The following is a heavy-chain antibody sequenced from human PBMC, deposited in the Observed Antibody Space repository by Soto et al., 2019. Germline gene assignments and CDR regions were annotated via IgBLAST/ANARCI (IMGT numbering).Heavy chain of an antibody. Sequence: PGGSLRLSCAASGFTFSSYDMNWVRQAPGKGLEWVSSISRSSSYIYYAASVKGRFTISRDNAKNSLYLQMNSLRVEDTAVYYCVRHCGGSCYPADWFDPWGQGTLVTVSS. V-gene: IGHV3-21*01. CDR1: GFTFSSYD. J-gene: IGHJ5*02. CDR3: VRHCGGSCYPADWFDP. D-gene: IGHD2-15*01. CDR2: ISRSSSYI.